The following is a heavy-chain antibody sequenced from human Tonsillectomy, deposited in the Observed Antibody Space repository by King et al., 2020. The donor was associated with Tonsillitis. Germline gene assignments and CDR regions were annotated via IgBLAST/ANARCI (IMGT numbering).Heavy chain of an antibody. J-gene: IGHJ6*02. Sequence: VQLVESGAEVKKPGASVKVSCKASGYTFTSYYMHWVRQAPGQGLEWMGIISPSGGSTSHAQKFQGRVTMTRDTSTRTVYMELSSLRSEDTAVYYCPRVAVAGRSSYGMDVWGQGTTVTVSS. V-gene: IGHV1-46*01. CDR2: ISPSGGST. CDR1: GYTFTSYY. D-gene: IGHD6-19*01. CDR3: PRVAVAGRSSYGMDV.